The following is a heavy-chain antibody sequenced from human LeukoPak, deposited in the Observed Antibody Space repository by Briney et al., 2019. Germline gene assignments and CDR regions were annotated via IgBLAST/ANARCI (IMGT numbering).Heavy chain of an antibody. CDR2: ISSSSSYI. CDR3: ARDRMDGMDV. V-gene: IGHV3-21*01. Sequence: VSSISSSSSYIYYADSVKGRFTISRDNAKNSLYLQMNSLRAEDTAVYYCARDRMDGMDVWGQGTTVTVSS. J-gene: IGHJ6*02. D-gene: IGHD2-8*01.